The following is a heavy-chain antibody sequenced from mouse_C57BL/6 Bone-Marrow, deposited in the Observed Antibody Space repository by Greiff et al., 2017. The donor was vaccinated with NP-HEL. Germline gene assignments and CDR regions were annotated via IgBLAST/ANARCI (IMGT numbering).Heavy chain of an antibody. J-gene: IGHJ2*01. D-gene: IGHD2-2*01. V-gene: IGHV2-6*03. CDR3: ARVSYGYSYFDY. Sequence: QVQLKESGPGLVAPSQSLSITCTVSGFSLTRYGVHWVRQPPGKGLEWLVVIWSDGSTTYNSALKSRLSISKDNSKSQVFLKMNSLQTDDTAMYYCARVSYGYSYFDYWGQGTTLTVSS. CDR2: IWSDGST. CDR1: GFSLTRYG.